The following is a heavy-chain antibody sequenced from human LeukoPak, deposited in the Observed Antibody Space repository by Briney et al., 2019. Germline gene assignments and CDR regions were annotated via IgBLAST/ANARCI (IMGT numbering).Heavy chain of an antibody. D-gene: IGHD4-23*01. Sequence: GGSLRLSCAASGFTVSSNSMSWVRQAPGKGLEWVSIIYRVGSTFYAASVEGRFTISRDNSKNTLYLQMNSLRVEDTAIYYCARDGGNNSWYGMDVWGQGTTVTVSS. V-gene: IGHV3-66*01. J-gene: IGHJ6*02. CDR1: GFTVSSNS. CDR2: IYRVGST. CDR3: ARDGGNNSWYGMDV.